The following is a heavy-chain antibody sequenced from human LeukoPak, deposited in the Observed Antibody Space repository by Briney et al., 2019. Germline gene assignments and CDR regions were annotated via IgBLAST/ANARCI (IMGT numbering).Heavy chain of an antibody. CDR1: GFTFSSYW. CDR2: INSDGSST. V-gene: IGHV3-74*01. CDR3: ARGIAAADIDY. D-gene: IGHD6-13*01. J-gene: IGHJ4*02. Sequence: PGGSLRLSCAASGFTFSSYWMHWVRQAPGKGLVWVSRINSDGSSTSYADSVKGQFTISRDNAKNTLYLQMNSLRAEDTAVYYCARGIAAADIDYWGQGTLVTVSS.